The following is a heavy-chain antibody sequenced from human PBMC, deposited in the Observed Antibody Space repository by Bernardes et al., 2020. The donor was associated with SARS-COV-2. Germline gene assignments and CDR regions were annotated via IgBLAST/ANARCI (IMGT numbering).Heavy chain of an antibody. V-gene: IGHV3-30-3*01. CDR3: TRPTVAWVRLTTGFDF. D-gene: IGHD6-25*01. CDR2: ISYDGNYK. J-gene: IGHJ4*02. CDR1: GFTFRDYA. Sequence: GGSLRLSCAASGFTFRDYAMHWVRQAPGKGLEWVAIISYDGNYKYYADSVKGRFTTSRDNSKKMLYLQVNSLRPEDTAVYYCTRPTVAWVRLTTGFDFWGKGTLVTVSS.